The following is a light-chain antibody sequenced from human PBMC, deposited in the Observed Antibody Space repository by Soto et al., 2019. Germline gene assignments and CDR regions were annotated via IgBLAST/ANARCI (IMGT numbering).Light chain of an antibody. CDR2: EVS. V-gene: IGLV2-14*01. CDR3: NSYTSGSTPVV. Sequence: QSVLTQPASVSGSPGQSITISCTGTSSDVGGYNYVSWYQHHPGKAPKLMIYEVSNRPSGVSNRFSGSKSGNTASLTISGLQAEDEADYYCNSYTSGSTPVVFGGGTKLTVL. J-gene: IGLJ2*01. CDR1: SSDVGGYNY.